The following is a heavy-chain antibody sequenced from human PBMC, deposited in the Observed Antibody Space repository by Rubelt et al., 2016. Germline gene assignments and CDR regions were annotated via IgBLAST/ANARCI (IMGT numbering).Heavy chain of an antibody. CDR3: ATRYCGGGSCYFYPGYHLDY. Sequence: VQVVESGGGLVQPGRSLRLSCAASGFTFDDYTMHWVRQAPGKGLEWIANLYTTGNTDYNPSLKSRVTMSVDTSKNQFSLKQGSGTAADTAVYYCATRYCGGGSCYFYPGYHLDYWGQGTLVTVSS. D-gene: IGHD2-15*01. V-gene: IGHV4-59*04. CDR2: LYTTGNT. J-gene: IGHJ4*02. CDR1: GFTFDDYT.